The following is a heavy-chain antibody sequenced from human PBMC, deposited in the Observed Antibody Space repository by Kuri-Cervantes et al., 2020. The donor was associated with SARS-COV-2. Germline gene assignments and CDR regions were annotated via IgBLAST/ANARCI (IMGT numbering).Heavy chain of an antibody. CDR3: ARARWGSGWTYYYYGMDV. CDR2: INHSGST. CDR1: GGSFSGYY. Sequence: SETLSLTCAVYGGSFSGYYWSWIRQPPGKGLEWIGEINHSGSTNYNPSLKSRVTISVDTSKNQFSLKLSSVTAADTAVYYCARARWGSGWTYYYYGMDVWGQGPTVT. V-gene: IGHV4-34*01. J-gene: IGHJ6*01. D-gene: IGHD6-19*01.